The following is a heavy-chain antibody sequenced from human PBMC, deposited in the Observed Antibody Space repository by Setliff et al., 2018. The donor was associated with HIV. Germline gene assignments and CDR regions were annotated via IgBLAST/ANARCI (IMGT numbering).Heavy chain of an antibody. CDR2: ISGRGDTT. J-gene: IGHJ3*02. V-gene: IGHV3-23*01. CDR1: EFTFSSYA. D-gene: IGHD6-19*01. Sequence: GESLKISCAASEFTFSSYAMNWVRQAPGKGLEWVSGISGRGDTTYYADSVKGRFTISRDNSKNTLHLQMNSLRAEDTAIYYCAKAPLPSSGWSPDAFDIWGQGAMVTV. CDR3: AKAPLPSSGWSPDAFDI.